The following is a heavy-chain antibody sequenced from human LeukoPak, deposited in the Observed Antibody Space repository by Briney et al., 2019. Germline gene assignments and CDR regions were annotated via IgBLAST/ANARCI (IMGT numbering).Heavy chain of an antibody. Sequence: GGSLRLSCAASGFTFSSYGMHWVRQAPGKGLEWVAVIWYDGSNKYYADSVKGRFTISRDNSKNTLYLQMNSLRAEDTAVYYCAKGGRQLVRTYYYMDVWGKGTTVTVSS. V-gene: IGHV3-33*06. CDR2: IWYDGSNK. D-gene: IGHD6-6*01. CDR1: GFTFSSYG. J-gene: IGHJ6*03. CDR3: AKGGRQLVRTYYYMDV.